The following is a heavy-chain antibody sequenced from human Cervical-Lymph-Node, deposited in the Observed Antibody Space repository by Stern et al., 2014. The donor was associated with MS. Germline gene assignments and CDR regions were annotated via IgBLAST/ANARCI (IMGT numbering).Heavy chain of an antibody. CDR3: ASGGNSPPGY. CDR1: GVSITSGGYY. D-gene: IGHD4-23*01. J-gene: IGHJ4*02. CDR2: IYNSGST. V-gene: IGHV4-31*03. Sequence: QVQLQESGPGLVKPSQTLSLTCTVSGVSITSGGYYWIWILQPPGKGLEWIGDIYNSGSTYYNPSLKSRVTISLDTSKNQFSLEVTSVTAADTAVYFCASGGNSPPGYWGQGTLVTVSS.